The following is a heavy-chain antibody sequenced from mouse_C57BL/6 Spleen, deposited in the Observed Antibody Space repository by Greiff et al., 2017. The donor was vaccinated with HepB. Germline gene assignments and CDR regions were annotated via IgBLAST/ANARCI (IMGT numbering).Heavy chain of an antibody. D-gene: IGHD1-1*01. CDR2: IDPSDSET. Sequence: VQLQQSGAELVRPGSSVKLSCKASGYTFTSYWMHWVKQRPIQGLEWIGNIDPSDSETHYNQKFKDKATLTVDKSSSTAYMQLSSLTSEDSAVYYCARRSGSPSYAMDYWGQGTSVTVSS. CDR3: ARRSGSPSYAMDY. CDR1: GYTFTSYW. J-gene: IGHJ4*01. V-gene: IGHV1-52*01.